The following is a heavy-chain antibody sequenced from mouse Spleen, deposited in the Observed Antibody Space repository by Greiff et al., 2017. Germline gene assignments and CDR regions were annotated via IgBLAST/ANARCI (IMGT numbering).Heavy chain of an antibody. V-gene: IGHV14-3*02. CDR3: ARSYYRYDEGDYFDD. J-gene: IGHJ2*01. Sequence: EVKLVESGAELVKPGASVKLSCTASGFNIKDTYMHWVKQRPEQGLEWIGRIDPANGNTKYDPKFQGKATITADTSSNTAYLQLSSLTSEDTAVYYCARSYYRYDEGDYFDDWGQGTTLTVSS. CDR2: IDPANGNT. D-gene: IGHD2-14*01. CDR1: GFNIKDTY.